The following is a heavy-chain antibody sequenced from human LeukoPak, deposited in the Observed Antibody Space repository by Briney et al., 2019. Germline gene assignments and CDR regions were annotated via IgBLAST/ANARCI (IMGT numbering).Heavy chain of an antibody. CDR1: GFAFSSCW. CDR3: ARDLPGIAVAGTMVHY. Sequence: GGSLRLSCAASGFAFSSCWMHWVRQAPGKGLVWVSRINSDGSSTSYADSVKGRFTISRDNAKNTLYLQMNSLRAEDTAVYYCARDLPGIAVAGTMVHYWGQGTLVTVSS. J-gene: IGHJ4*02. D-gene: IGHD6-19*01. V-gene: IGHV3-74*01. CDR2: INSDGSST.